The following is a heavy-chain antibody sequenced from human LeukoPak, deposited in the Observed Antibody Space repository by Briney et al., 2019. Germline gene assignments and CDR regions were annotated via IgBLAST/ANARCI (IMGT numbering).Heavy chain of an antibody. CDR1: GGSISSGDYY. CDR3: ARGGWFGELLSPFYYYYGMDV. CDR2: IYYSGNT. Sequence: PSQTLSLTCTVSGGSISSGDYYWRWIRQPPGKGVEWIGYIYYSGNTYYNPSLKSRVTISVDTSKNQFSLKLSSVTAADTAVYYCARGGWFGELLSPFYYYYGMDVWGKGTTVTVSS. D-gene: IGHD3-10*01. J-gene: IGHJ6*04. V-gene: IGHV4-30-4*01.